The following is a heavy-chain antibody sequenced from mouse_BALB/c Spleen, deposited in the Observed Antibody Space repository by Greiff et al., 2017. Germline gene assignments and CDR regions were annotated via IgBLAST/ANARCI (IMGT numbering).Heavy chain of an antibody. J-gene: IGHJ3*01. D-gene: IGHD1-1*01. CDR1: GYIFTSYW. V-gene: IGHV1S81*02. CDR3: ARGDYYGSSYRTWFAY. Sequence: VQLQQPGAELVKPGASVKLSCKASGYIFTSYWMHWVKQRPGQGLEWIGEINPSNGRTNYNEKFKSKATLTVDKSSSTAYMQLSSLTSEDSAVYYCARGDYYGSSYRTWFAYWGQGTLVTVSA. CDR2: INPSNGRT.